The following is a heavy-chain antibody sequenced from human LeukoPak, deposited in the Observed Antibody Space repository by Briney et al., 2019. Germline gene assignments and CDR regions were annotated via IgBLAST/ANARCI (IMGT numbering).Heavy chain of an antibody. J-gene: IGHJ4*02. V-gene: IGHV4-61*09. D-gene: IGHD3-10*01. Sequence: SETLSLTCSVAGGSISSGYYYWTWIRQPAGKGLEYIGHIYASGSTNYNPSLKSRFTISIDTSKNKFSLKLTSMTAADTAVYYCARDSGGGSGSYYRYFDYWGQGTPVTVSS. CDR1: GGSISSGYYY. CDR2: IYASGST. CDR3: ARDSGGGSGSYYRYFDY.